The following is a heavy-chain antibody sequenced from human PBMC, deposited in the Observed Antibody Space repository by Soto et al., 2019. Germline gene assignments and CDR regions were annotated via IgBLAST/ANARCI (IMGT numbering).Heavy chain of an antibody. J-gene: IGHJ4*02. CDR3: SRARSTQSILDY. V-gene: IGHV3-30-3*01. CDR2: ISYDGSNK. Sequence: GGSLRLSCAASGFTFSSYAMHWVRQAPGKGLEWVAVISYDGSNKYYADSVKGRFTISRDNSKNTLYLQMNSLRAEDTAVYYCSRARSTQSILDYWGQGTLVTVSS. CDR1: GFTFSSYA. D-gene: IGHD2-2*01.